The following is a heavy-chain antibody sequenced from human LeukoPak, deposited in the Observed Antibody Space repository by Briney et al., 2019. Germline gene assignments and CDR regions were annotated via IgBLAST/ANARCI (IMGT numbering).Heavy chain of an antibody. J-gene: IGHJ2*01. D-gene: IGHD6-19*01. CDR3: AHSGVAGISGWYFDL. Sequence: SGPTLVKPPQTLTLTCTFSGFSLSTRGVGVGWIRQPPGKALEWLTLIYWDDDKRYSPSLKSRLTITKDTSKNQVVLTMTNMDPVDTATYYCAHSGVAGISGWYFDLWGRGTLVTVSS. CDR2: IYWDDDK. V-gene: IGHV2-5*02. CDR1: GFSLSTRGVG.